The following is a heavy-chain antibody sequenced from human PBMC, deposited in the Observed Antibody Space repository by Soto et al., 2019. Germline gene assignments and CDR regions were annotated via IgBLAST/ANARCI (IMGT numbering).Heavy chain of an antibody. Sequence: SSYWNWIRQPPGKGLEWIGYIHNSGGTDYNPSLKSRVTISVDTSKNQFSLKLSSVTAADTAVYYCARRDSSFDYWGQGTLVTVSS. CDR2: IHNSGGT. V-gene: IGHV4-59*08. CDR1: SSY. J-gene: IGHJ4*02. CDR3: ARRDSSFDY. D-gene: IGHD6-13*01.